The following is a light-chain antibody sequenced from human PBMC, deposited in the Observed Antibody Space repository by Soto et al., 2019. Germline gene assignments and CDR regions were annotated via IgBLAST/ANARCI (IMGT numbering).Light chain of an antibody. CDR1: SGYSNYK. V-gene: IGLV9-49*01. J-gene: IGLJ2*01. CDR2: VGTGGIVG. Sequence: QSVLTQPPSASASLGASVTLTCTLSSGYSNYKVDWYQQRPGKGPRFVMRVGTGGIVGSKGDGIPDRFSVLGSGLNRYLTIKNIQEEDESDSHCGADPGSGSNLVLFGGGTKLTVL. CDR3: GADPGSGSNLVL.